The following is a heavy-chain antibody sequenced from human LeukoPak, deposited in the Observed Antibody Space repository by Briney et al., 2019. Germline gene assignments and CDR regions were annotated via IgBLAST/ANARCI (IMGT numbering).Heavy chain of an antibody. V-gene: IGHV3-23*01. D-gene: IGHD7-27*01. CDR3: AKDGGLWVSAHWGDS. J-gene: IGHJ4*02. CDR2: ITTSDGNT. Sequence: GGSLRLSCAASGFTFSSYTMSWVRQAPGKGLEWVSTITTSDGNTYYADSVKGRFTVSRDNSKNTLYLQMNSLRAEDTAVYYCAKDGGLWVSAHWGDSWGRGTLATVSS. CDR1: GFTFSSYT.